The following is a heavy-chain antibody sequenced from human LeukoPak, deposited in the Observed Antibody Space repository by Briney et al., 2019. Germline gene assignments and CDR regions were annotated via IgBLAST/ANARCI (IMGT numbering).Heavy chain of an antibody. Sequence: PGRSLRLSCAASGFAFSNYGVHWVRQTPGKGLEWVAFIQNEVTRQHYAESVKGRFTISRDNPKKTQFLQMNSLRAEDTAVYYCAKDQVMGSTYGSTWGFYNYYYMDAWGKGTTVTDSS. J-gene: IGHJ6*03. V-gene: IGHV3-30*02. CDR3: AKDQVMGSTYGSTWGFYNYYYMDA. D-gene: IGHD3-10*01. CDR1: GFAFSNYG. CDR2: IQNEVTRQ.